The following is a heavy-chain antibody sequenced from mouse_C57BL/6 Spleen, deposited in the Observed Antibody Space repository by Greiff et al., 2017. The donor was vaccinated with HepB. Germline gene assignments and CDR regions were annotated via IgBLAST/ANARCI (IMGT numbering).Heavy chain of an antibody. J-gene: IGHJ3*01. CDR2: ISNGGGST. D-gene: IGHD1-1*01. CDR1: GFTFSDYY. Sequence: EVKLMESGGGLVQPGESLKLSCAASGFTFSDYYMYWVRQTPEKRLEWVAYISNGGGSTYYPDTVKGRFTISRDNAKNTLYLQMSRLKSEDTAMYYCARQSGSTSWFAYWGQGTLVTVSA. CDR3: ARQSGSTSWFAY. V-gene: IGHV5-12*01.